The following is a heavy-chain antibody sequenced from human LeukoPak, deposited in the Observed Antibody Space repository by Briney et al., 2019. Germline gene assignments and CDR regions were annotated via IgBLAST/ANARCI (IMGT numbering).Heavy chain of an antibody. V-gene: IGHV3-53*01. CDR1: GFTVSSNY. Sequence: GGSLRLSRAASGFTVSSNYMSWVRQAPGKGLEWVSLIYSGGSTYYADSVKGRFTISRDNSKNTLYLQMNSLRAEDTAVYYCATPNDYYYYYGMDVWGQGTTVTVSS. J-gene: IGHJ6*02. CDR2: IYSGGST. CDR3: ATPNDYYYYYGMDV.